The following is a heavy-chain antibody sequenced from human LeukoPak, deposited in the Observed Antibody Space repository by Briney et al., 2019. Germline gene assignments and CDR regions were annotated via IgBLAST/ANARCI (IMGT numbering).Heavy chain of an antibody. CDR2: LHPNNGAT. J-gene: IGHJ4*02. CDR1: GYTFTGSGWY. Sequence: ASVKVSCKASGYTFTGSGWYLYWLRQAPGQGLECVGWLHPNNGATGYAQKFQGRVTMTRNTSISTAYMELSSLRSEDTAVYYCASGYSGYDLDYWGQGTLVTVSS. V-gene: IGHV1-8*02. D-gene: IGHD5-12*01. CDR3: ASGYSGYDLDY.